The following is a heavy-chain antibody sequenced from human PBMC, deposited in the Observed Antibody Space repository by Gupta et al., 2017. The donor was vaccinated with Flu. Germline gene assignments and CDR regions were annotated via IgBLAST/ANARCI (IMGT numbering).Heavy chain of an antibody. CDR2: IIPVFGPT. CDR1: GVPFSTYA. J-gene: IGHJ4*02. D-gene: IGHD2-15*01. Sequence: QVQLVQSGAEVRKPGSSVKVSCKPSGVPFSTYAINWVRHAPGQGLEWMGGIIPVFGPTKYAQKFQGRVTMTADESTSTAYMELSSLRFEDTAVYYCARKGGGHCSGGTCYSFDYWGQGTLVTVSS. CDR3: ARKGGGHCSGGTCYSFDY. V-gene: IGHV1-69*01.